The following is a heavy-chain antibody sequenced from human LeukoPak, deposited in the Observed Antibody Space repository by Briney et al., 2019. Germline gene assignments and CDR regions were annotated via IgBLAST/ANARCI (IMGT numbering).Heavy chain of an antibody. CDR3: ARQLTYYYDSSGYYFFDY. Sequence: SETLSLTCTVSGGSISSSSYYWGWIRQPPGKGLGWIGSIYYSGSTYYNPSLKSRVTISVYTSKNQFSLKLSSLTAADTAVYYCARQLTYYYDSSGYYFFDYWGQGTLVTVSS. CDR1: GGSISSSSYY. J-gene: IGHJ4*02. CDR2: IYYSGST. V-gene: IGHV4-39*01. D-gene: IGHD3-22*01.